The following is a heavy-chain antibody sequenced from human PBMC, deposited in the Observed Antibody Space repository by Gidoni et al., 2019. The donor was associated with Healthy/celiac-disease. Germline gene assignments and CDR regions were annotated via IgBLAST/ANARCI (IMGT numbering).Heavy chain of an antibody. CDR1: GFTFSSYA. D-gene: IGHD3-9*01. CDR2: ISGSGGST. Sequence: EVQLLESGGGLVQPGGSLRLACAASGFTFSSYAMRWVRQAPGKGLEWVSAISGSGGSTYYADSVKGRFTISRDNSKNTLYLQMNSLRAEDTAVYYCAKDLGGYYDILTPLKWGQGTLVTVSS. J-gene: IGHJ4*02. V-gene: IGHV3-23*01. CDR3: AKDLGGYYDILTPLK.